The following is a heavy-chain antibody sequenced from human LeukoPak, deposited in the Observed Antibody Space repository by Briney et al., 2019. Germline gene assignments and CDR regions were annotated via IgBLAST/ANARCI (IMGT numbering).Heavy chain of an antibody. CDR1: GFTFSSYG. CDR2: ISGSGGSP. CDR3: AKTYSSSRAHYYYYYMDV. V-gene: IGHV3-23*01. Sequence: GSLRLSCAASGFTFSSYGIHWVRQAPGKGLEWVSAISGSGGSPYYADSVKGRFTISRDSSKNTLYLQMNSLRAEDTAVYYCAKTYSSSRAHYYYYYMDVWGKGTTVTISS. J-gene: IGHJ6*03. D-gene: IGHD6-13*01.